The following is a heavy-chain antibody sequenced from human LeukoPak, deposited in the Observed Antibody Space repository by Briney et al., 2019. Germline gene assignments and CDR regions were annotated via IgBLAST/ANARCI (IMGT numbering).Heavy chain of an antibody. Sequence: GGSLRLSCAASGFTFSSYAMHWVRQAPGKGLEWVAVISYDGSNKYYADSVKGRFTISRDNSKNTLYLQMNSLRAEDTAVYYCAREDIVVVVAATNYFDYWGQGTLVTVPS. D-gene: IGHD2-15*01. CDR2: ISYDGSNK. V-gene: IGHV3-30-3*01. CDR1: GFTFSSYA. CDR3: AREDIVVVVAATNYFDY. J-gene: IGHJ4*02.